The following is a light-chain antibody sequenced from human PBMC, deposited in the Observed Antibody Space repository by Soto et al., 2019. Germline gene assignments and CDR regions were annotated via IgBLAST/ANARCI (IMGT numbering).Light chain of an antibody. J-gene: IGKJ3*01. CDR2: KVS. V-gene: IGKV1-5*03. CDR3: QQYNSYPRT. Sequence: DIQMTQSPSTLSASVGDRVTITCRASQSISSWLAWYQQKPGKAPKLLIYKVSNLESGVPSRFSGSGSGTEFTLTISSLQPDDFATYYCQQYNSYPRTFVPGTKVD. CDR1: QSISSW.